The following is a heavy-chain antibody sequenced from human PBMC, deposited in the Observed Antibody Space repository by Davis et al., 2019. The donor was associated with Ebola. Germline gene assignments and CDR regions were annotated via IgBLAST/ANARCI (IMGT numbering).Heavy chain of an antibody. V-gene: IGHV4-59*08. J-gene: IGHJ3*02. D-gene: IGHD2-2*01. Sequence: SETLSLTCTVSGGYISGYYWSWIRQPPGKGLEWIGYISYSGNINYNPTLKSRVTESLDTSNNQFSLKLTSVTAADTAIYYCARSTSWNAVDIWGQGTMVTVS. CDR2: ISYSGNI. CDR3: ARSTSWNAVDI. CDR1: GGYISGYY.